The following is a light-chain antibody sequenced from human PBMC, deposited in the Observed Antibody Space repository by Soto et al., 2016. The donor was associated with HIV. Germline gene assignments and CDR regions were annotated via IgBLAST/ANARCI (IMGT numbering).Light chain of an antibody. Sequence: SYVLTQPPSVSVAPGKTARITCGGNNIGSKSVHWYQQKPGQAPVLVVYDDTDRPSGIPERFSGSNFGNTATLTIDRVEAGDEADYYCQVWDNTSDHYVFGTGTKVTVL. CDR1: NIGSKS. CDR3: QVWDNTSDHYV. V-gene: IGLV3-21*03. J-gene: IGLJ1*01. CDR2: DDT.